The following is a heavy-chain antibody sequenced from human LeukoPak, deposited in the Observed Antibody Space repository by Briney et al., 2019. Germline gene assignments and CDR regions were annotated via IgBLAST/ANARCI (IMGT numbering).Heavy chain of an antibody. Sequence: SETLSLTCTVSGGSISSYYWSWIRQPPGKGLEWIGYIYYSGSTNYNPSLKSRVTISGDTSKNQFSLKLRSVTAADTAVYYCARGLCTGSFCTIFGVVIGDAFDIWGQGTMVTVSS. J-gene: IGHJ3*02. CDR1: GGSISSYY. D-gene: IGHD3-3*01. CDR2: IYYSGST. V-gene: IGHV4-59*01. CDR3: ARGLCTGSFCTIFGVVIGDAFDI.